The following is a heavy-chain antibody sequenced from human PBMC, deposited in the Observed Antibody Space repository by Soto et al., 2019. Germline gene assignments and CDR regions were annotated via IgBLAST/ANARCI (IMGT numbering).Heavy chain of an antibody. CDR2: ISTSGDGT. J-gene: IGHJ4*02. CDR1: GFTFSSYA. Sequence: EVRLLESGGGLVQPGGSLRLSCAASGFTFSSYAMSWVRQAPGKGLEWVSGISTSGDGTYYADSVKCRFTIARDNSKNPLWLQMNSLSAEDTAVYYCATLGRTKGIDYWGQGTLVTVSS. CDR3: ATLGRTKGIDY. D-gene: IGHD2-8*01. V-gene: IGHV3-23*01.